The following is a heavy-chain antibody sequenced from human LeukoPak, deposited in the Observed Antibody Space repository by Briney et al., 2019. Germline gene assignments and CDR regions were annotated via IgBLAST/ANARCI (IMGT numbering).Heavy chain of an antibody. CDR1: GYTFSNYG. D-gene: IGHD3-10*01. Sequence: SVKVSCKGSGYTFSNYGINWLRQVPGQGLEWMGWIGAYNGYTIYADNLQGRVTVTTDTSTSTAHMELRSLRSDDTAVYYCARTYGFGGIDGFDIWGQGTMVTVSS. J-gene: IGHJ3*02. CDR2: IGAYNGYT. CDR3: ARTYGFGGIDGFDI. V-gene: IGHV1-18*01.